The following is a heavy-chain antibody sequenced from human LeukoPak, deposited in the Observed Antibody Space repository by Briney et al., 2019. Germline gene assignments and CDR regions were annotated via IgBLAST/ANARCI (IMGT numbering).Heavy chain of an antibody. CDR1: GFTFGNYG. CDR3: AKTGKYGAARPRYYYYMDV. D-gene: IGHD6-6*01. J-gene: IGHJ6*03. CDR2: IWYDGSGK. V-gene: IGHV3-30*02. Sequence: GGSLRLSCAASGFTFGNYGMHWVRQAPGKGPEWVADIWYDGSGKYYADSVKGRFTISRDNSKNTLYLQMNSLRAEDTAVYYCAKTGKYGAARPRYYYYMDVWGKGTTVTVSS.